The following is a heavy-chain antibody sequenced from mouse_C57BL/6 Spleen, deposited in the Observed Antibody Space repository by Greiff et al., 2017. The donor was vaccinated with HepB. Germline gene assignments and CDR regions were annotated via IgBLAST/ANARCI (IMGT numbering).Heavy chain of an antibody. CDR2: IYPGDGDT. J-gene: IGHJ4*01. CDR1: GYAFSSYW. V-gene: IGHV1-80*01. D-gene: IGHD1-1*01. CDR3: ARLTDGTSSYYDAMDY. Sequence: VKLQESGAELVKPGASVKISCKASGYAFSSYWMNWVKQRPGKGLEWIGQIYPGDGDTNYNGKFKGKATLTADKSSSTAYMQLSSLTSEDSAVYVCARLTDGTSSYYDAMDYWGQGTSVTVSS.